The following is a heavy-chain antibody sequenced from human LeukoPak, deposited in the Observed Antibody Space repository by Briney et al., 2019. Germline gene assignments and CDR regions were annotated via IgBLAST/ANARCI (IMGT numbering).Heavy chain of an antibody. V-gene: IGHV3-11*04. J-gene: IGHJ3*02. Sequence: GGSLRLSCAASGLTFSDYYMSWIRQAPGKRLERVSVTSSRGSTIHYADSVKGRFTISRDNPKNSLYLQMNSLRAEDTAIYYCARALISTGAVCDGFDMWGQGTMVTVSS. CDR3: ARALISTGAVCDGFDM. CDR1: GLTFSDYY. CDR2: TSSRGSTI. D-gene: IGHD1-14*01.